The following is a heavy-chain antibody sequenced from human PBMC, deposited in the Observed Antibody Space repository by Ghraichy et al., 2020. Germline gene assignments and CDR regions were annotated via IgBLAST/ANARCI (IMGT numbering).Heavy chain of an antibody. CDR1: GGSFSRYY. J-gene: IGHJ4*02. D-gene: IGHD1-1*01. CDR3: ARVLPRGTLFTRGFDS. Sequence: SETLSLTCSVSGGSFSRYYWSWIRQSPGKGLEWIGYISYTGSTNYNPSLQSRVTRSLDTSNNQFSLRLNSVTAADTAIYFCARVLPRGTLFTRGFDSWGRGTLVTVSS. CDR2: ISYTGST. V-gene: IGHV4-59*13.